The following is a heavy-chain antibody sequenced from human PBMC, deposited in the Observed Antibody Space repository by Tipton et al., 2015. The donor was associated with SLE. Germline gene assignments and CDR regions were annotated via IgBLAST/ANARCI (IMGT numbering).Heavy chain of an antibody. CDR3: ARGEWSPRGGAYDSSGYNTLGY. D-gene: IGHD3-22*01. V-gene: IGHV1-69*18. J-gene: IGHJ4*02. CDR1: GGTFSSYA. Sequence: QVQLVQSGAEVKKPGSSVKVSCKASGGTFSSYAISWVRQAPGQGLEWMGRIIPIFGTANYAQKFQGRVTITADESTSTAYMELSSLRSEDTAVYYCARGEWSPRGGAYDSSGYNTLGYWGQGTLVTVSS. CDR2: IIPIFGTA.